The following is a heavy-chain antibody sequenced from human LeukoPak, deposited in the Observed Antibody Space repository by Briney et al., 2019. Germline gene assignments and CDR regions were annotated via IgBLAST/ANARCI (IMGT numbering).Heavy chain of an antibody. CDR3: ARGSYSPDFDY. V-gene: IGHV4-59*01. D-gene: IGHD5-18*01. J-gene: IGHJ4*02. CDR2: IYYSGST. Sequence: PSETLSLTCTVSGGSISSYYLSWIRQPPGKGLEWIGYIYYSGSTNYNPSLKSRVTISVDTSKNQFSLKLSSVTAADTAVYYCARGSYSPDFDYWGQGTLVTVSS. CDR1: GGSISSYY.